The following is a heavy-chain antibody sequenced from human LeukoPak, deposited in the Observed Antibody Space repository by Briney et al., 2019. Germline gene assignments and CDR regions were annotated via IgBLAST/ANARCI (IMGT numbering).Heavy chain of an antibody. CDR2: ISYDGSNK. Sequence: TGGSLRLSCAASGFTFSSYGMHWVRQASGKGLEWVAVISYDGSNKYYADSVKGRFTISRDNAKNSLYLQMNSLRAEDTAVYYCARDMGLFYWGQGTLVTVSS. CDR1: GFTFSSYG. J-gene: IGHJ4*02. D-gene: IGHD3-10*01. V-gene: IGHV3-30*03. CDR3: ARDMGLFY.